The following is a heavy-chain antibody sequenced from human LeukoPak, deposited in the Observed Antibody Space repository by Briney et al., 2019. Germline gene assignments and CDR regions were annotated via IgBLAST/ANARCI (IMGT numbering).Heavy chain of an antibody. J-gene: IGHJ2*01. CDR1: GGSFSGYY. Sequence: SETLSLTCSVYGGSFSGYYWTWIRQPPGKGLEWIGEINHSGSTSYNPSLKSLVTISVGTSNNQFSLKLSSVTAADTAVYYCARRLDLWGRGTLVTVSS. V-gene: IGHV4-34*01. CDR2: INHSGST. CDR3: ARRLDL.